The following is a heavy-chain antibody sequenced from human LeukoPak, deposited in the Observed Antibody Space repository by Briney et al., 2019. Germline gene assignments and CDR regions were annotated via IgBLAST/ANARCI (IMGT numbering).Heavy chain of an antibody. CDR1: GYTFTGYY. Sequence: GASVKVSCKASGYTFTGYYMHWVRQAPGQGLEWMGWINPNSGGTNYAQKFQGRVTMTRDTSISTAYMELSRLRSDDTAVYYCARVRDRMTGYKFDYWGQGTLVTVSS. CDR2: INPNSGGT. D-gene: IGHD5-18*01. CDR3: ARVRDRMTGYKFDY. J-gene: IGHJ4*02. V-gene: IGHV1-2*02.